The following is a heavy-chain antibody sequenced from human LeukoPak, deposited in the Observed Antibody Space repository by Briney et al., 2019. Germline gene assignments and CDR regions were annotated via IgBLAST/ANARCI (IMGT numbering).Heavy chain of an antibody. Sequence: HPGGSLRLSCAASGFTFSSYAMHWVRQAPGKGLEWVAVISYDGSNKYYADSVKGRFTISRDNSKNTLYLQMNSLRAEDTAVYYCAREAAAGYFDYWGQGTLVTVSS. J-gene: IGHJ4*02. D-gene: IGHD6-13*01. V-gene: IGHV3-30-3*01. CDR2: ISYDGSNK. CDR1: GFTFSSYA. CDR3: AREAAAGYFDY.